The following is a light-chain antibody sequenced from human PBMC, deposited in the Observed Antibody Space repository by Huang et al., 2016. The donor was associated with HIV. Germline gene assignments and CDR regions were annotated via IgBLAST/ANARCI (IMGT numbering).Light chain of an antibody. V-gene: IGKV1-39*01. CDR1: QSLRRY. CDR3: QQMFSTPWT. CDR2: GAS. J-gene: IGKJ1*01. Sequence: DIQMPQSPSSLSASVGDRVTITCRASQSLRRYLNWFQQKPGIATKLLIYGASDLQSGVPSRFSGSGSGTDFTLTISSLQPEDFATYYCQQMFSTPWTFGQGTKVEIK.